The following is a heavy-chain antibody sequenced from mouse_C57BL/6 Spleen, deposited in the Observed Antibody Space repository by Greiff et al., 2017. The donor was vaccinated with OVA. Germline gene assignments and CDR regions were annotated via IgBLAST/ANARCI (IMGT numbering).Heavy chain of an antibody. CDR1: GFTFSDYG. D-gene: IGHD1-1*01. Sequence: DVHLVESGGGLVKPGGSLKLSCAASGFTFSDYGMHWVRQAPEKGLEWVAYISSGSSTIYYADTVKGRFTISRDNAKNTLFLQMTSLRSEDTAMYYCARTTVVAIDYWGQGTTLTVSS. CDR2: ISSGSSTI. CDR3: ARTTVVAIDY. J-gene: IGHJ2*01. V-gene: IGHV5-17*01.